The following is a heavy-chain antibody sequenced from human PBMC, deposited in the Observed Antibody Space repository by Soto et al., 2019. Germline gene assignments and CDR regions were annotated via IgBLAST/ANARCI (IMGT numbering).Heavy chain of an antibody. CDR1: GFTFSSYG. CDR3: AKALGRMTMVRGVTETDY. V-gene: IGHV3-30*18. CDR2: VSVDAGNK. Sequence: QVQLVESGGGVVQPGRSLTLSCAASGFTFSSYGMHWVRQAPGKGLEWVAVVSVDAGNKYYADSVKGRFTIFRDNSNNTLFLQMHSLRTEDTALYFCAKALGRMTMVRGVTETDYWGQGTLVTVSS. D-gene: IGHD3-10*01. J-gene: IGHJ4*02.